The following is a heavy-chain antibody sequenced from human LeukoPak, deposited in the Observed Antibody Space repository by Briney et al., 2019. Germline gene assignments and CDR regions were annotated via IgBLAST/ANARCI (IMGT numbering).Heavy chain of an antibody. CDR1: GGSFSGYY. V-gene: IGHV4-34*01. J-gene: IGHJ4*02. CDR3: ARVDYGDYDY. D-gene: IGHD4-17*01. Sequence: SETLSLTCAVYGGSFSGYYWSWIRQPPGKGLEWIGEINHSGSTNYNPSLKSRVTISVDTSKNQFSLKLSSVTAADTAVYYCARVDYGDYDYWGQGTLVTVSS. CDR2: INHSGST.